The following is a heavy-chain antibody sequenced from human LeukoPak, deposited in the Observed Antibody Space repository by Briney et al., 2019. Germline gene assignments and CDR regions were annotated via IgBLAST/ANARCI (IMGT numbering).Heavy chain of an antibody. CDR3: ARWSSGVGAFDY. CDR1: GDSISSSSYY. V-gene: IGHV4-39*01. J-gene: IGHJ4*02. Sequence: SETLSLTCSVSGDSISSSSYYWGWIRQPPGKGLEWIGSIYYSGSTYYNPSLKSRVTISVDTSKNQFSLKLSSVTAADTAVYYCARWSSGVGAFDYWGQGTLVTVSS. D-gene: IGHD6-19*01. CDR2: IYYSGST.